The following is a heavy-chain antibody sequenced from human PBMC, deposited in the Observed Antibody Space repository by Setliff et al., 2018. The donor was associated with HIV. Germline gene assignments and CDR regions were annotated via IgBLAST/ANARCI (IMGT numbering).Heavy chain of an antibody. D-gene: IGHD6-13*01. J-gene: IGHJ4*02. CDR2: ISSSGNTI. CDR3: AREHSTTWPYFDF. V-gene: IGHV3-11*01. CDR1: LFTFSDYY. Sequence: GGSLRLSCAASLFTFSDYYVSWIRQAPGKGLEWVSYISSSGNTIYYADSVKGRFTVSRDNAKNSLYLQMNSLRADDTAVYYCAREHSTTWPYFDFWGQGTLVTVSS.